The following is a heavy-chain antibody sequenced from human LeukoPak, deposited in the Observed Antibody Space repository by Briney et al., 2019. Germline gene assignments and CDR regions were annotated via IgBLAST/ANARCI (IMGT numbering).Heavy chain of an antibody. J-gene: IGHJ3*02. CDR1: GFTFQNFD. CDR3: ARGWWGFHYDGSGPPAFDI. CDR2: INHSGST. V-gene: IGHV4-34*01. D-gene: IGHD3-22*01. Sequence: GSLRLSCAASGFTFQNFDMSWIRQPPGKGLEWIGEINHSGSTNYNPSLKSRVTISVDTSKNQFSLKLSSVTAADTAVYHCARGWWGFHYDGSGPPAFDIWGQGTIVTVSS.